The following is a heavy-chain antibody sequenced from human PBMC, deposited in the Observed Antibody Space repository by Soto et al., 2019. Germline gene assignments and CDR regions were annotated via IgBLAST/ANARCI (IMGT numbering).Heavy chain of an antibody. CDR1: GGSISRGGYC. J-gene: IGHJ4*02. V-gene: IGHV4-31*03. CDR3: ARGRVGATTDYFDY. CDR2: IYYSGNT. D-gene: IGHD1-26*01. Sequence: PSVTLSLTCSVSGGSISRGGYCWSWIRQHPGRGLEWIGYIYYSGNTYYNPSLKSRVTISVDTSKNQFSLKPSAVTAADTAVYYCARGRVGATTDYFDYWGQGTLVTVSS.